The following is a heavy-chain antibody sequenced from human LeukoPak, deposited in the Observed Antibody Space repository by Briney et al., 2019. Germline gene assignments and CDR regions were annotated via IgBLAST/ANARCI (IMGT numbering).Heavy chain of an antibody. J-gene: IGHJ4*02. CDR2: ISSSSSYI. CDR1: GFTFNSYS. V-gene: IGHV3-21*01. Sequence: GGSLRLACAASGFTFNSYSMNWVRQAPGKGLEWVSSISSSSSYIYYADSVKGRFTISRDNAKNSLHLQMNSLRAEDTAVYYCAKNYYDSSGLFDYWGQGTLVIVSS. CDR3: AKNYYDSSGLFDY. D-gene: IGHD3-22*01.